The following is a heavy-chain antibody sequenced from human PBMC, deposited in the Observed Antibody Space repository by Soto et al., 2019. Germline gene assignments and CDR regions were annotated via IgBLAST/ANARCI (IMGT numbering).Heavy chain of an antibody. CDR1: GVTFAASY. CDR2: INPNNGDT. J-gene: IGHJ6*02. Sequence: QVQLVQSGAEVKKPGASVRVSCAASGVTFAASYLHWVRRAPGQGPDWMGWINPNNGDTNYAQKFQGRVTMTKDTTISTDYMGLSNLRSDDTALYYCARDCSGTLFYGMDVWGQGTTVTVSS. CDR3: ARDCSGTLFYGMDV. D-gene: IGHD3-10*02. V-gene: IGHV1-2*02.